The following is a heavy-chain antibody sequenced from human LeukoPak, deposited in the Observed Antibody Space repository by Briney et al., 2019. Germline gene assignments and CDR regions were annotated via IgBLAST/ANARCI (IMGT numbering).Heavy chain of an antibody. CDR2: INHSGST. V-gene: IGHV4-34*01. Sequence: SETLSLTCAVYGGSFSGYYWSWIRQPPGKGLEWIGEINHSGSTNYNPSLKSRVTISVDTSKNQFSLKLSSVTAADTAVYYCARQWLSAGDAFDIWGQGTMVTVSS. D-gene: IGHD3-22*01. CDR3: ARQWLSAGDAFDI. CDR1: GGSFSGYY. J-gene: IGHJ3*02.